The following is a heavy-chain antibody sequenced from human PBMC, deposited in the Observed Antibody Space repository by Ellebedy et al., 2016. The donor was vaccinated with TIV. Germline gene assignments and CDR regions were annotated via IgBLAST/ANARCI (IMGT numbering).Heavy chain of an antibody. CDR1: GYTFVDYG. Sequence: AASVKVSCKASGYTFVDYGVSWARQAPGQGLEWMGWNSAKNGDTNYAQKFQDRVTMSTDTSTSTAYMEVRSLRSDDMAVYYCPRAGAEVTIVLDQWGQGTLVIVSS. D-gene: IGHD3-16*02. J-gene: IGHJ4*02. V-gene: IGHV1-18*03. CDR2: NSAKNGDT. CDR3: PRAGAEVTIVLDQ.